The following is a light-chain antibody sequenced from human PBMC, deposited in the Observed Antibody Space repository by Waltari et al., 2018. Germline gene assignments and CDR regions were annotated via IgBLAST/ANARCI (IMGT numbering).Light chain of an antibody. CDR1: SSNLGNNY. Sequence: QSVLTQPPSVSAASGQNVTISCSGSSSNLGNNYVYWYQQLPGTAPKLLIYDDNKRPSGIPDRFSASKSGTSATLGIAGLQTGDEADYYCGSWHHSLTGGVVFGGGTTVTVL. CDR3: GSWHHSLTGGVV. CDR2: DDN. J-gene: IGLJ2*01. V-gene: IGLV1-51*01.